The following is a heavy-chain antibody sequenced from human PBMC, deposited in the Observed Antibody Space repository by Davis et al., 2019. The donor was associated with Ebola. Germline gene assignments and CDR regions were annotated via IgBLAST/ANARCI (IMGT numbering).Heavy chain of an antibody. CDR2: ISGDGGST. CDR1: GFTFDDYA. Sequence: GESLKISCAASGFTFDDYAMHWVRQAPGKGLEWVSLISGDGGSTYYADSVKGRFTISRDNSKNSLYLQMNSLRTEDTALYYCAKDIGPGYYDFWSGYQITPYFDYWGQGTLVTVSS. D-gene: IGHD3-3*01. V-gene: IGHV3-43*02. J-gene: IGHJ4*02. CDR3: AKDIGPGYYDFWSGYQITPYFDY.